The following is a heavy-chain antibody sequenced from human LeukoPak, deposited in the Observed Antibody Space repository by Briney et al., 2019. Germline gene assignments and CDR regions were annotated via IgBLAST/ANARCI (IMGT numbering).Heavy chain of an antibody. V-gene: IGHV4-59*01. J-gene: IGHJ5*02. Sequence: KPSETLSLTCTVSGGSISSYYWSWIRQPPGKGLEWIGYIYYSGSTNYNPSLKSRVTISVDTSKNQFSLKLSSVTAADTAVYYCARDSAIAAAGTEVWFDPWGQGTLVTVSS. CDR2: IYYSGST. CDR1: GGSISSYY. D-gene: IGHD6-13*01. CDR3: ARDSAIAAAGTEVWFDP.